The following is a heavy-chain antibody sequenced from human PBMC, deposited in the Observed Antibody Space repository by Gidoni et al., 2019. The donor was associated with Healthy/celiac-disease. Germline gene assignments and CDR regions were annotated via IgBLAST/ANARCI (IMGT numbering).Heavy chain of an antibody. Sequence: EVQLLESGGGLVQPGGSLRLYCAASGFTFSSYAMSWVRQAPGKGLEWVSAISGSGGSTYYADSVKGRFTISRDNSKNTLYLQMNSLRAEDTAVYYCAKIFGDWSYYYYGMDVWGQGTTVTVSS. D-gene: IGHD3-3*01. V-gene: IGHV3-23*01. CDR2: ISGSGGST. J-gene: IGHJ6*02. CDR3: AKIFGDWSYYYYGMDV. CDR1: GFTFSSYA.